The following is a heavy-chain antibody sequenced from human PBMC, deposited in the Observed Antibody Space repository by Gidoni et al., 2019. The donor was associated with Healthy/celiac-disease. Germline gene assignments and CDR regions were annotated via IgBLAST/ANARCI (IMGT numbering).Heavy chain of an antibody. D-gene: IGHD1-26*01. CDR2: ISYDGSNK. CDR1: GFTFSSYA. J-gene: IGHJ4*02. V-gene: IGHV3-30-3*01. CDR3: ARMEWELSALDY. Sequence: QVQLVESGGGVVQPGRSLRLSCAASGFTFSSYAMHWVRQAPGKGLEWVAVISYDGSNKYYADSVKGRFTISRDNSKNTLYLQMNSLRAEDTAVYYCARMEWELSALDYWGQGTLVTVSS.